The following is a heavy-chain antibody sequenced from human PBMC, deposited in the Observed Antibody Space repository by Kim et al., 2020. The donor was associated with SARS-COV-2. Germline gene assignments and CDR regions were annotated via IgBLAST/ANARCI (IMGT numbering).Heavy chain of an antibody. J-gene: IGHJ4*02. CDR3: ARDREELEPYFDY. Sequence: YADSVKGPFTIARDNSKTTLYLQMNSRKAEDTAVYYCARDREELEPYFDYWGQGTLVTVSS. V-gene: IGHV3-53*01. D-gene: IGHD1-1*01.